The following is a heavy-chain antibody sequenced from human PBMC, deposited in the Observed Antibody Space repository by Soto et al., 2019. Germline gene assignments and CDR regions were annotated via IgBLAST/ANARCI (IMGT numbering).Heavy chain of an antibody. V-gene: IGHV1-18*01. CDR2: ISAYSGNT. D-gene: IGHD2-15*01. CDR3: ARGGLLGY. CDR1: GYAFTSYG. Sequence: QVRLVQSGAAVKQPGSSVKVSCKASGYAFTSYGFSWVRQAHGQGLERTGWISAYSGNTYYAQTPQGRVTMTTAPTTSTAYMELRNLSTADTAVYYFARGGLLGYWGQGNLVTVSS. J-gene: IGHJ4*02.